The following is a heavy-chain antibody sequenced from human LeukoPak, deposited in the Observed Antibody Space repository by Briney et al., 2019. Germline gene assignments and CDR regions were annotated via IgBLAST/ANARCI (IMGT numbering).Heavy chain of an antibody. CDR2: IYHSGST. D-gene: IGHD3-10*01. CDR1: GGSFSGYY. Sequence: SETLSLTCAVYGGSFSGYYWGWIRQPPGKGLEWIGSIYHSGSTYYNPSLKSRVTMSEDTSKNQFSLNLSSVTAADTAVYYCARGFLGDYFGSGSYYVFDYWGQGTLVTVSS. CDR3: ARGFLGDYFGSGSYYVFDY. V-gene: IGHV4-34*01. J-gene: IGHJ4*02.